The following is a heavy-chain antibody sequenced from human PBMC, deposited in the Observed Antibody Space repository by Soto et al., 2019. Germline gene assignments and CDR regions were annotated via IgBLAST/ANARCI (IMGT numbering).Heavy chain of an antibody. CDR3: ARAIGPTLFDY. Sequence: GGSLRLSCSASGFTFSSYDMHWVRQGPGKGLEWVSAIGTAGDTNYAGSVQGRFTISRENAKNSLYLQMNSLRAGDTAIYFCARAIGPTLFDYWGQGALVTVSS. J-gene: IGHJ4*02. CDR1: GFTFSSYD. CDR2: IGTAGDT. D-gene: IGHD3-22*01. V-gene: IGHV3-13*04.